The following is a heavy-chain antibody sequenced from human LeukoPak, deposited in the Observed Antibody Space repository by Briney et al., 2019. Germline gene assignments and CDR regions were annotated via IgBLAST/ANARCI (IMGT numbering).Heavy chain of an antibody. D-gene: IGHD3-16*01. V-gene: IGHV3-33*01. Sequence: GGSLRLSCVASGFTFSGYGMHWVCQAPGKGLEWVAVIWYDGSKTYYADSVKGRFTISRDNSKDTLYLQMSSLRVEDTAAYYCARYLGGRNAFDIWGQGTMVTVSS. CDR3: ARYLGGRNAFDI. CDR2: IWYDGSKT. J-gene: IGHJ3*02. CDR1: GFTFSGYG.